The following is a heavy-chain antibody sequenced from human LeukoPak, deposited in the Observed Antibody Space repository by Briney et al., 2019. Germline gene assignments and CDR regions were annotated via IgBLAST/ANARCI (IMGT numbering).Heavy chain of an antibody. Sequence: SETLSLTCAVYGGSFSGYYWSWIRQPPGKGLEWIGEINHSGSTNYNPSLKSRVTISVDTSKNQFSLKLSSVTAADTAVYYCARDFSLQWLDIWGQGTMVTVSS. J-gene: IGHJ3*02. CDR2: INHSGST. V-gene: IGHV4-34*01. CDR3: ARDFSLQWLDI. CDR1: GGSFSGYY. D-gene: IGHD5-24*01.